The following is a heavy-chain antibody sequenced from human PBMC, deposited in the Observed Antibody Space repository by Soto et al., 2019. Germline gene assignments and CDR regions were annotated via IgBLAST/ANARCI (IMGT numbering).Heavy chain of an antibody. CDR2: VNYSGST. CDR3: ARAPLN. V-gene: IGHV4-31*03. CDR1: GAPISSGGYY. Sequence: QVHLQEPGPGLLKPSKTLSLTCTVPGAPISSGGYYWTWIRKHPGMGLEWIGYVNYSGSTYSNPSLKSRVTISVDTSKNQFSLKLSSVTAADTAVYYCARAPLNWGQGTLVTVSS. J-gene: IGHJ4*02.